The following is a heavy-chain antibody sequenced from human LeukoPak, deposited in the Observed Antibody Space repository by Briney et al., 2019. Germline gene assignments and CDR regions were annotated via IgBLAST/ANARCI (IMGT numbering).Heavy chain of an antibody. CDR2: ISGSGGST. V-gene: IGHV3-23*01. CDR1: GFTFSSYA. Sequence: RGSLRLSCAASGFTFSSYAMSWVRQAPGKGLEWVSAISGSGGSTYYVDSVKGRFTISRDNSKNTLYLQMNSLRAEDTAVYYCAYYDILTGPTGDDYWGQGTLVTVSS. D-gene: IGHD3-9*01. CDR3: AYYDILTGPTGDDY. J-gene: IGHJ4*02.